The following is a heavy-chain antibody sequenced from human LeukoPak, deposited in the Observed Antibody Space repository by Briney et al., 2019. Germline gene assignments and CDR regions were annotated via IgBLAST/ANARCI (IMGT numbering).Heavy chain of an antibody. CDR2: ISSSSSTI. D-gene: IGHD3-10*01. CDR3: ARSTLLWFGELPFDY. CDR1: GFTFSSYS. Sequence: PGGSLRLSCAASGFTFSSYSMNWVRQAPGKGLEWVSYISSSSSTIYYADSVKGRFTISRDNAKNTLYLQMNSLRAEDTAVYYCARSTLLWFGELPFDYWGQGTLVSVSS. J-gene: IGHJ4*02. V-gene: IGHV3-48*01.